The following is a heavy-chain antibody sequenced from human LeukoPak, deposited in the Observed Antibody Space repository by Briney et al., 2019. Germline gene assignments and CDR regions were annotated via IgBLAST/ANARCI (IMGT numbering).Heavy chain of an antibody. CDR2: ISYDGSNK. V-gene: IGHV3-30*04. CDR1: GFTFSSYA. J-gene: IGHJ3*02. Sequence: GRSLRLSCAASGFTFSSYAMHWVRQAPGKGLEWVAVISYDGSNKYYPDSVKGRFTISRDNSENTLYLQMNSLRAEDTAVYYCARDSQARYFEGGAFDIWGQGTMVTVSS. D-gene: IGHD3-9*01. CDR3: ARDSQARYFEGGAFDI.